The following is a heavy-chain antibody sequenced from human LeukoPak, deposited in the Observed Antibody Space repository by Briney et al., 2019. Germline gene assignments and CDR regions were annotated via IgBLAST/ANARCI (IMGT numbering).Heavy chain of an antibody. V-gene: IGHV4-61*08. Sequence: TSETLSLTCTVSGGSISSGDYYWSWIRQPPGKGLEWIGYIYYSGSTNYNPSLKSRVTISVDTSKNQFSLKLSSVTAADTAVYYCARVALVGAIVFDYWGQGTLVTVSS. CDR1: GGSISSGDYY. D-gene: IGHD1-26*01. CDR3: ARVALVGAIVFDY. J-gene: IGHJ4*02. CDR2: IYYSGST.